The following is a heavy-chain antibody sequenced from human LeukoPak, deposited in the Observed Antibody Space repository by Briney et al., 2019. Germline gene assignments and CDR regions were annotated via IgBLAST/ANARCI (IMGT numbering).Heavy chain of an antibody. Sequence: SVKVSCKASGCTFTSYAISWVRQAPGQGLEWMGRIIPNLGIANYAQKFQGRVTITSDKSTSTAYMELSSLRSEDTAVYYCARVPYGSGNMNSWGQGTLVTVSS. CDR2: IIPNLGIA. CDR3: ARVPYGSGNMNS. D-gene: IGHD3-10*01. J-gene: IGHJ4*02. CDR1: GCTFTSYA. V-gene: IGHV1-69*04.